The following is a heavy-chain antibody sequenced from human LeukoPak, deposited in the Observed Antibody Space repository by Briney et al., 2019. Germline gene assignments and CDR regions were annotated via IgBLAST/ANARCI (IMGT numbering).Heavy chain of an antibody. CDR3: AKDDAWVRYQD. D-gene: IGHD5-12*01. CDR2: ISGSGVIT. Sequence: GGSLRLSCAASGFTFSSHGMNWVRQAPGKGLEWVSGISGSGVITYYADSVKGRFTISRDNSKNTLDLQMNSLRAEATAVYYCAKDDAWVRYQDWGQGTLVTVSS. V-gene: IGHV3-23*01. J-gene: IGHJ4*02. CDR1: GFTFSSHG.